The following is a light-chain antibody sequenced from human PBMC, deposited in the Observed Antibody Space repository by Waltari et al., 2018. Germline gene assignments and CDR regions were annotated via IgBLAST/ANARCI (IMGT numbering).Light chain of an antibody. V-gene: IGKV3-15*01. J-gene: IGKJ4*01. CDR3: QQYNNWPLT. CDR2: GAS. Sequence: EIVMTQSPATLSVSPGERATLSCRASQRVSSNLAWYQQKPGQAPRLLIDGASTRDTGIPARFSGSGSGTEFTLTISSLQSEDFAVYYCQQYNNWPLTFGGGTKVEIK. CDR1: QRVSSN.